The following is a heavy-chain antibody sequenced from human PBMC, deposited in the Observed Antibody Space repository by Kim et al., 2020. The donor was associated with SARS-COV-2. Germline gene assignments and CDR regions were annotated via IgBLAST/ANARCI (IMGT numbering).Heavy chain of an antibody. CDR2: ISWNSGSI. CDR3: AKDTLWFGDLHYMDV. D-gene: IGHD3-10*01. CDR1: GFTFGDYA. Sequence: GGSLRLSCAASGFTFGDYAMHWVRQAPGKGLEWVSGISWNSGSIGYADSVKGRFTISRDNAKNSLYLQMNSLRAEDTALYYCAKDTLWFGDLHYMDVWGKGTRVTVSS. V-gene: IGHV3-9*01. J-gene: IGHJ6*03.